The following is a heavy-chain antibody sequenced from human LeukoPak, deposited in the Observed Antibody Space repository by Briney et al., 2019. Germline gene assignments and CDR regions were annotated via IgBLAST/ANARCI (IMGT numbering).Heavy chain of an antibody. J-gene: IGHJ4*02. CDR3: ATGLVGGEVLGSYFDY. V-gene: IGHV1-69*01. CDR1: GGTFSSYA. Sequence: SSVKVSRKASGGTFSSYAISWVRQAPGQGLEWMGGIIPIFGTANYAQKFQGRVTITADESTSTAYMELSSLRSEDTAVYYCATGLVGGEVLGSYFDYWGQGTLVTVSS. CDR2: IIPIFGTA. D-gene: IGHD1-26*01.